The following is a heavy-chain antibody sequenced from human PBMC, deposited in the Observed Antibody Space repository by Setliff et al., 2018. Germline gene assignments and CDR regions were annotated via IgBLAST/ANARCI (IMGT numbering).Heavy chain of an antibody. Sequence: GGSLRLSCAASGFTFNNYAMTWVRQAPGKGLEWVSVIGGRGATTYYTDSVKGRFTISRDNSKNTLSLQMNSLRPEDTAVYYCARTCSGSGCYAGLESWGQGTPVTVSS. V-gene: IGHV3-23*01. CDR2: IGGRGATT. D-gene: IGHD2-15*01. CDR3: ARTCSGSGCYAGLES. J-gene: IGHJ4*02. CDR1: GFTFNNYA.